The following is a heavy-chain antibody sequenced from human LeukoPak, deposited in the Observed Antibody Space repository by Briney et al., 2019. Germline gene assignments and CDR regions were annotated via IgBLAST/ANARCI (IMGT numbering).Heavy chain of an antibody. V-gene: IGHV1-8*01. J-gene: IGHJ6*03. CDR2: MNPNSGNT. CDR3: AREYGDYSRPYYYYYMDV. D-gene: IGHD4-17*01. CDR1: GYTFTSYD. Sequence: GASVKVSCKASGYTFTSYDINWVRQATGQGLEWMGWMNPNSGNTGYARKFQGRVTMTRNTSISTAYMELSSLRSEDTAVYYCAREYGDYSRPYYYYYMDVWGKGTTVTISS.